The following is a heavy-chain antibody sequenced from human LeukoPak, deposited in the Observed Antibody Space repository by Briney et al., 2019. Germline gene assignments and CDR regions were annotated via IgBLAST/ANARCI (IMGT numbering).Heavy chain of an antibody. V-gene: IGHV4-4*07. CDR2: IYTSGST. CDR1: GESIKSFY. D-gene: IGHD5-18*01. J-gene: IGHJ4*02. CDR3: ARIRYSYGSLYFDY. Sequence: SETLSLTCTVSGESIKSFYWSWIRQPAGKGLEWIGRIYTSGSTNYSPSLKSRVTMSVDTSKNQFSLKLSSVTAADTAVYYCARIRYSYGSLYFDYWGQGTLVTVSS.